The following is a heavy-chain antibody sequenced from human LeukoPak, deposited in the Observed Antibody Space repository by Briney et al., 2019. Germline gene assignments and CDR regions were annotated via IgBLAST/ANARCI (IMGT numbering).Heavy chain of an antibody. CDR1: GYTLTELS. CDR3: ATGGVYNWNDGFDAFDI. Sequence: ASVKVSCKVSGYTLTELSMHWERQAPGKGLEWMGGFDPEDGETIYAQKFQGRVTMTEDTSTDTAYMELSSLRSEDTAVYYCATGGVYNWNDGFDAFDIWGQGTMVTVSS. D-gene: IGHD1-20*01. V-gene: IGHV1-24*01. CDR2: FDPEDGET. J-gene: IGHJ3*02.